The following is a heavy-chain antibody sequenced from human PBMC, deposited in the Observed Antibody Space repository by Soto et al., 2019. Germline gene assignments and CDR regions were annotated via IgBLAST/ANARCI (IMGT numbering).Heavy chain of an antibody. J-gene: IGHJ6*02. CDR1: GGSISSGGYY. D-gene: IGHD3-10*01. Sequence: SETLSLTCTVSGGSISSGGYYWSWIRQRPGKGLEWIGYIYYSGSTYYNPSLKSRVTISVDTSKNQFSLKLSSVTAADTAVYYCARGNGSGKNYYYYGTDVWRQGTTVTISS. CDR3: ARGNGSGKNYYYYGTDV. CDR2: IYYSGST. V-gene: IGHV4-31*03.